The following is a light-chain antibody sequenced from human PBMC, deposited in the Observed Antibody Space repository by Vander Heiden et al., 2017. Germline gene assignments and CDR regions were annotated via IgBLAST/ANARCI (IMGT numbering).Light chain of an antibody. CDR1: QSLLHSNGYNY. J-gene: IGKJ3*01. CDR2: LGS. CDR3: MQHLHQT. Sequence: DIVMTQSPLSLPVTPGEPASISCRSSQSLLHSNGYNYLDWYLQKPGQSPQLLIYLGSNRDSGVHDRFSGSGSGTDFTLKSSRVEAEDVGVYYCMQHLHQTFGHGTKVDIK. V-gene: IGKV2-28*01.